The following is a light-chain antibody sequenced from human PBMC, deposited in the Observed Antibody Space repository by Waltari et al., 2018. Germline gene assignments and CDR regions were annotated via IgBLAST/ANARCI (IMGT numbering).Light chain of an antibody. Sequence: DIQMTQSPSTLSASVGDRVTITCRASQSMSSWLAWYQQKTGKAPKVLIYDASSLESGVPSRFSGSGSGTEFTLTINSLQPDDFATYFCQQYNSYPFTFGQGTRLEI. CDR2: DAS. CDR1: QSMSSW. J-gene: IGKJ2*01. V-gene: IGKV1-5*01. CDR3: QQYNSYPFT.